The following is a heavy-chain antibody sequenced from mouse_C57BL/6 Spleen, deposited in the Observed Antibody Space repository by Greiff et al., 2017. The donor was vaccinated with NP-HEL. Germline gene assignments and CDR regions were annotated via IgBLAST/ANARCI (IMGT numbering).Heavy chain of an antibody. CDR1: GFNIKDYY. CDR3: TYTTVVATDWYFDV. Sequence: VQLQQSGAELVRPGASVKLSCTASGFNIKDYYMHWVKQRPEQGLEWIGRIDPEDGDTEYAPKFQGKATMTADTSSNTAYLQLSSLTSEDTAVYYCTYTTVVATDWYFDVWGTGTTVTVSS. J-gene: IGHJ1*03. D-gene: IGHD1-1*01. CDR2: IDPEDGDT. V-gene: IGHV14-1*01.